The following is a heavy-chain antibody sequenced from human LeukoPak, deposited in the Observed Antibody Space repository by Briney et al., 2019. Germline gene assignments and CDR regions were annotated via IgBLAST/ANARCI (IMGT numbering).Heavy chain of an antibody. V-gene: IGHV4-34*01. Sequence: SETLSLTCTVSGGSLSSYYWSWIRQPPGKGQEWIGEINHSGSTNYNPSLKSRVTISVDTSKNQFSLKLSSVTAADTAVYYCARDPSSTSSGSLDPWGQGTLVTVSS. J-gene: IGHJ5*02. CDR2: INHSGST. D-gene: IGHD2-2*01. CDR3: ARDPSSTSSGSLDP. CDR1: GGSLSSYY.